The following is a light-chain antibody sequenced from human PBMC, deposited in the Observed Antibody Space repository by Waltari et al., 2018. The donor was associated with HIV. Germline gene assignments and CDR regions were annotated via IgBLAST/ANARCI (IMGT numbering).Light chain of an antibody. CDR2: EVN. J-gene: IGLJ2*01. V-gene: IGLV2-14*01. CDR3: SSYTSTTQGVV. Sequence: QSALTQPASVSGSPGQSITISCTGASSDVGGYNYVSWYQQHPGKAPKLINYEVNNRPSGVSNGFSGSKSGNPASLTLSGLQVEDDADYYCSSYTSTTQGVVFGRGTKLNVL. CDR1: SSDVGGYNY.